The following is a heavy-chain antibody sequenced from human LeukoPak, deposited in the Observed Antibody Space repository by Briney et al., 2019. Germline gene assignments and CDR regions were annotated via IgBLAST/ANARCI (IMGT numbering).Heavy chain of an antibody. V-gene: IGHV3-15*01. CDR3: STELLFLGATEY. D-gene: IGHD3-10*01. CDR1: GLSFSNTW. Sequence: PGGSLRLSCAASGLSFSNTWMTWVRQAPGKGLEWVGRIRSMIDGGIIDYAAPVKGRFTISRDDSKDTLYLQMSSLKIEDTAVYYCSTELLFLGATEYWGQGTLVTVSS. J-gene: IGHJ4*02. CDR2: IRSMIDGGII.